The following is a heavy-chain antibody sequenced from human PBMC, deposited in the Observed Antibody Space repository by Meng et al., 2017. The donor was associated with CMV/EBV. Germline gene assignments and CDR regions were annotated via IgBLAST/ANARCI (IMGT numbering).Heavy chain of an antibody. CDR3: AREPYYDFWSGYYAGVLQY. D-gene: IGHD3-3*01. Sequence: GESLKISCAASGFTFSSYEMNWVRQAPGKGLEWVSYISSSGSTIYYADSVKGRFTISRDNAKNSLYLQMNSLRAEDTAVYYCAREPYYDFWSGYYAGVLQYWGQGTLVTVSS. V-gene: IGHV3-48*03. CDR2: ISSSGSTI. J-gene: IGHJ4*02. CDR1: GFTFSSYE.